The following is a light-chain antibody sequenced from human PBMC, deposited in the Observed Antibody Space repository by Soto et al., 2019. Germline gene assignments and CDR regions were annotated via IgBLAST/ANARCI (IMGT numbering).Light chain of an antibody. Sequence: QSVVTQPPSASGTPGQRVTISCSGSSSNIGSNFVYWYQQLSGTAPRLLIYSNDKRPSGVPDRISGSASGTSASLAIGGLRSEDEADYYCATWDDSLGGVVFGGGTKLTVL. CDR3: ATWDDSLGGVV. V-gene: IGLV1-47*02. CDR2: SND. J-gene: IGLJ2*01. CDR1: SSNIGSNF.